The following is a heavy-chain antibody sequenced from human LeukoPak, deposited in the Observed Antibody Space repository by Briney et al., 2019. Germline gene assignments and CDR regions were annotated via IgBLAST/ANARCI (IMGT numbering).Heavy chain of an antibody. CDR3: ASSSKVLRPDSWDY. V-gene: IGHV4-34*01. J-gene: IGHJ4*02. D-gene: IGHD6-6*01. CDR2: INLGGST. CDR1: GGSFNGYS. Sequence: SGTLSLTCAVYGGSFNGYSWSWVRQAPGKGLEWMGEINLGGSTNYNPSLKSGGTMTIDTSKKEGALKQMYGTAADTSIYFCASSSKVLRPDSWDYWGQGTLVTVSS.